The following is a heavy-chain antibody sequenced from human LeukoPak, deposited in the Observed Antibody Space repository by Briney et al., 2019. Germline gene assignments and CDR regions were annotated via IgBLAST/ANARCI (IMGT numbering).Heavy chain of an antibody. CDR1: GFPFSNYW. CDR2: IKHDGSGI. V-gene: IGHV3-7*01. D-gene: IGHD2-8*01. J-gene: IGHJ4*02. CDR3: AREGANGDYFNY. Sequence: GGSLRLSCAASGFPFSNYWMSWVRQAPGKGLEWVANIKHDGSGIYYADSVKGRFTISKDNAKNSLYLQMNSLRTEDTAVYYCAREGANGDYFNYWGQGTLVTVSS.